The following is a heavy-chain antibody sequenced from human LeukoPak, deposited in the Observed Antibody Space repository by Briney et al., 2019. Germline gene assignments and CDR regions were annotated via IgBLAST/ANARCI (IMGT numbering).Heavy chain of an antibody. CDR3: AREYYDFWSGYGY. D-gene: IGHD3-3*01. CDR1: GYTFTNYG. CDR2: ISPYNGKT. Sequence: VKVSCKAYGYTFTNYGISWVRQAPGQGLEWMGWISPYNGKTNYAQKLQGRVTMTTDTSTSTGYMELRSLRSDDTAVYYCAREYYDFWSGYGYWGQGTLVTVSS. V-gene: IGHV1-18*01. J-gene: IGHJ4*02.